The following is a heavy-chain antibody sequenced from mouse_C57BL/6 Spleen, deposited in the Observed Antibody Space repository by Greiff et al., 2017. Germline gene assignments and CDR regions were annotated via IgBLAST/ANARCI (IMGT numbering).Heavy chain of an antibody. D-gene: IGHD2-1*01. CDR1: GYTFTSYW. V-gene: IGHV1-61*01. J-gene: IGHJ1*03. CDR2: IYPSDSET. CDR3: ARGGNGYFDV. Sequence: VQLQPPGAELVRPGSSVKLSCKASGYTFTSYWMDWVKQRPGQGLEWIGNIYPSDSETHYNQKFKDKATLTVDKSSSTAYMQLSSLTSEDSAVYYCARGGNGYFDVWGTGTTVTVSS.